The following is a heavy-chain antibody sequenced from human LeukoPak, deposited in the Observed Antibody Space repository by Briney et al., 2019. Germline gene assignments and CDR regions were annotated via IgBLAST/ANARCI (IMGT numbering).Heavy chain of an antibody. Sequence: SETLSLTCTVSGGSISSYYWSWSRQPPGKGLEWIGYIYYSGSTNYNPSLKSRVTISVDTSKNQFSLKLSAVTAADTAVYYCARGVKLDAGQIDYWGQGTLVTVSS. V-gene: IGHV4-59*01. J-gene: IGHJ4*02. CDR2: IYYSGST. D-gene: IGHD6-13*01. CDR1: GGSISSYY. CDR3: ARGVKLDAGQIDY.